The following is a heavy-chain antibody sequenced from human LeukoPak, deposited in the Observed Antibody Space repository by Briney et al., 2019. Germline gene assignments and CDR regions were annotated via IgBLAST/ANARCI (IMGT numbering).Heavy chain of an antibody. CDR2: ISFDGST. J-gene: IGHJ5*01. CDR3: AVSNWMDS. Sequence: GGSLRLSCAASGFTFSDYWMHWVRQAPGKGLVWVSCISFDGSTTYADSVKGRFTISRDNAKNTVHLQMDSLTVEDTAVYYCAVSNWMDSRGQGTLVTVSS. CDR1: GFTFSDYW. V-gene: IGHV3-74*01.